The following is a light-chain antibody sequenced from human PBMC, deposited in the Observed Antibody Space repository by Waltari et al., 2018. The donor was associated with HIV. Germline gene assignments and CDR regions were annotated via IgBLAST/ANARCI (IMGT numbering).Light chain of an antibody. CDR2: DAS. CDR1: QDISNY. CDR3: QQYDNLPGS. J-gene: IGKJ3*01. V-gene: IGKV1-33*01. Sequence: DTQITQSPSSLSASVGDIVTITCQASQDISNYLNWYQQKPGKAPKLLIYDASNLETGVPSRFSGSGSGTDFTFTISSLQPEDIATYYCQQYDNLPGSFGPGTKVDIK.